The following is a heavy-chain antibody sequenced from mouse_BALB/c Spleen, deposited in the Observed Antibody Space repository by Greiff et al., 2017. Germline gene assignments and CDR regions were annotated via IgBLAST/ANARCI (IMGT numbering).Heavy chain of an antibody. J-gene: IGHJ4*01. V-gene: IGHV2-9*02. D-gene: IGHD1-1*01. CDR1: GFSLTSYG. Sequence: VKLVESGPGLVAPSQSLSITCTVSGFSLTSYGVHWVRQPPGKGLEWLGVIWAGGSTNYNSALMSRLSISKDNSKSQVFLKMNSLQTDDTAMYYCARGDYYGSSDDAMDYWGQGTSVTVSS. CDR3: ARGDYYGSSDDAMDY. CDR2: IWAGGST.